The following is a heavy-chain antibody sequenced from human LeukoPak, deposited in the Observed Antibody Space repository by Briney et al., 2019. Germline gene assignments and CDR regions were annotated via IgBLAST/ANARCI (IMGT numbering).Heavy chain of an antibody. CDR1: GFTFSSYG. D-gene: IGHD2-21*02. J-gene: IGHJ4*02. Sequence: QPGGSLRLSCAASGFTFSSYGMHWVRQAPGKGLEWVAVISYDGSNKYYADSVKGRFTISRDNSKNTLYLQMNSLRAEDTAVYYCAKDHANTPVVTNWGQGILVSVSS. CDR2: ISYDGSNK. CDR3: AKDHANTPVVTN. V-gene: IGHV3-30*18.